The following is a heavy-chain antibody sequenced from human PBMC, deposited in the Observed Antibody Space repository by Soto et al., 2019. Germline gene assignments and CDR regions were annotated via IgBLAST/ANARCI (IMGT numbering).Heavy chain of an antibody. V-gene: IGHV4-59*01. CDR1: GGSISSYF. J-gene: IGHJ4*02. D-gene: IGHD3-16*01. CDR2: IYYSGST. CDR3: VGGRWLQLPYY. Sequence: QMQLQESGPGLVKPSETLSLTCTVSGGSISSYFWSWIRQPPGKGLEWIGYIYYSGSTNYNPSLKGRVTISIDTSKNEVSLKLSSVTAADTAVYYCVGGRWLQLPYYWGQGTLVNVSS.